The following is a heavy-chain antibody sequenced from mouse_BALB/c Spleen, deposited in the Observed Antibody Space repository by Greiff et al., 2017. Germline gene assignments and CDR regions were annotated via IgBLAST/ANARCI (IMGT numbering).Heavy chain of an antibody. CDR3: ARHRGYRYDEGVWFAY. Sequence: DVKLVESGGDLVKPGGSLKLSCAASGFTFSSYGMSWVRQTPDKRLEWVATISSGGSYAYYPDSVKGRFTISRDNAKNTLYLQMSSLKSEDTAMYYCARHRGYRYDEGVWFAYWGQGTLVTVSA. V-gene: IGHV5-6*02. CDR1: GFTFSSYG. CDR2: ISSGGSYA. J-gene: IGHJ3*01. D-gene: IGHD2-14*01.